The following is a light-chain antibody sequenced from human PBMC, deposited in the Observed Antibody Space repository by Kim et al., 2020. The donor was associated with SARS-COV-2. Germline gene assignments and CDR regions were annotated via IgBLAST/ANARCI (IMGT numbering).Light chain of an antibody. CDR3: QQRGSWPPALT. Sequence: PGGGATPSCWATHDVVISLAWYQQTPGQAPRLLIYDAAMRAAGIPDRFSGSGSGTDFTLTIGSLAPEDFAIYYCQQRGSWPPALTFGGGTKVDIK. CDR2: DAA. CDR1: HDVVIS. V-gene: IGKV3-11*01. J-gene: IGKJ4*01.